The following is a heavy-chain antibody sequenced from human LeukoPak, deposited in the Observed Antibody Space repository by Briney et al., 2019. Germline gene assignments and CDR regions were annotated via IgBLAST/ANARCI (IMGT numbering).Heavy chain of an antibody. CDR2: IVVGSGNT. CDR1: GFTFTSSA. Sequence: VASVKVSCKASGFTFTSSAMQWVRQARGQRLEWIGWIVVGSGNTNYAQKFQERVTITRDMSTSTAYMELSSLRSEDTAVYYCASRVLGYCSSTSCLGSLGYWGQGTLVTVSS. CDR3: ASRVLGYCSSTSCLGSLGY. D-gene: IGHD2-2*01. J-gene: IGHJ4*02. V-gene: IGHV1-58*02.